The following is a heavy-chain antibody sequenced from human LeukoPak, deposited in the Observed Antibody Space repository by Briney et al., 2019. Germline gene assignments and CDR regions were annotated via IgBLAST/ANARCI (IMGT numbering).Heavy chain of an antibody. D-gene: IGHD3-10*01. Sequence: SETLSLTCAVYGGSFSGYYWSWIRQPPRKGLEWIGEINHSGSTNYNPSLKSRVTISVDTSKNQFSLKLSSVTAADTAVYYCARFRCYYGSGSNYFDYWGQGTLVTVSS. J-gene: IGHJ4*02. V-gene: IGHV4-34*01. CDR2: INHSGST. CDR1: GGSFSGYY. CDR3: ARFRCYYGSGSNYFDY.